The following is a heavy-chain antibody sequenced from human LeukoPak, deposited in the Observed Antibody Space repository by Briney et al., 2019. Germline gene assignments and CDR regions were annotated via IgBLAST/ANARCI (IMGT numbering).Heavy chain of an antibody. J-gene: IGHJ5*02. D-gene: IGHD4-11*01. CDR2: TYQSGST. CDR1: GGSISSNDR. Sequence: SGTLSLTCTVSGGSISSNDRWSWVRQPPGKGLEWIGETYQSGSTNYNPSLKSRVTISVDKSKNQFSLKLTSVTAADTAVYYCARDQTNNWFDPWGQGTLVTVSS. V-gene: IGHV4-4*02. CDR3: ARDQTNNWFDP.